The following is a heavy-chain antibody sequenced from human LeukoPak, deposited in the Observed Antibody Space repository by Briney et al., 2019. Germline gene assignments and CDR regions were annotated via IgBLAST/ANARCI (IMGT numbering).Heavy chain of an antibody. CDR2: INQDGSDI. CDR1: GFTFSNYW. J-gene: IGHJ5*02. Sequence: GGSLRLSCAASGFTFSNYWMNWVRQFPGKGLEWVANINQDGSDINYVDSVKGRFTISRDNGKDSLYLLMNSLRVEDTAVYYCARDWFDLWGQGTLVTVSS. V-gene: IGHV3-7*01. CDR3: ARDWFDL.